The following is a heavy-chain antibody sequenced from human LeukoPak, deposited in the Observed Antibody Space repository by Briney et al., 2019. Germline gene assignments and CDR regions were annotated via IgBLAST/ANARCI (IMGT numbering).Heavy chain of an antibody. CDR1: GYTFTGYY. Sequence: ASVKVSCKASGYTFTGYYMHWVRQAPGQGLEWMGWINPNSGGTNYAQKFQGRVTMSRDASISTAYMELSRLRSDDTAVYYCARDYGVPAAIRGGRGYYYYGMDVWGQGTTVTVSS. J-gene: IGHJ6*02. CDR3: ARDYGVPAAIRGGRGYYYYGMDV. CDR2: INPNSGGT. V-gene: IGHV1-2*02. D-gene: IGHD2-2*02.